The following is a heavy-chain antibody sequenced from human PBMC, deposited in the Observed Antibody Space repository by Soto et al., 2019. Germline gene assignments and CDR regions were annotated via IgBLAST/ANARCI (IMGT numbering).Heavy chain of an antibody. D-gene: IGHD7-27*01. V-gene: IGHV1-8*02. J-gene: IGHJ4*02. Sequence: GASVEVSCKASGYTFASCDSHWVRQATGQGREWMGWMNPSSGTTGYAQKFQGRVTLTRDTSISTAYMELSGLRSEDTAVYYWARGPRNWGFDYWGQGTPVTVSS. CDR1: GYTFASCD. CDR3: ARGPRNWGFDY. CDR2: MNPSSGTT.